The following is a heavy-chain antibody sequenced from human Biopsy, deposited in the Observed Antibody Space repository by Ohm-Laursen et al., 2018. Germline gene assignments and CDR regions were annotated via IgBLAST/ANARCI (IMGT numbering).Heavy chain of an antibody. D-gene: IGHD2/OR15-2a*01. CDR2: IYYSGST. CDR1: GGSISSDY. Sequence: SDTLSLTCTVSGGSISSDYWSGIRQTPGKGLEWIGYIYYSGSTNYNPSLKSRVTISVDTSKNQFSLRLNSVTAADTAVYYCARATNSTGWPYYYFYGMDVWGQGTTVTVSS. V-gene: IGHV4-59*07. J-gene: IGHJ6*02. CDR3: ARATNSTGWPYYYFYGMDV.